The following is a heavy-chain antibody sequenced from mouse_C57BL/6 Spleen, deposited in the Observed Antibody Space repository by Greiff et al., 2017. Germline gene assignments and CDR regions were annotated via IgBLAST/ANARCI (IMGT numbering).Heavy chain of an antibody. Sequence: EVKLVEPEGGLVQPGSSMKLSCTASGFTFSDYYMAWVRQVPEKGLEWVANINYDGSSTYYLDSLKSRFIISRDNAKNILYLQMSSLKSEDTATYYCARVGATVVRAFDYWGQGTTLTVSS. CDR2: INYDGSST. D-gene: IGHD1-1*01. CDR3: ARVGATVVRAFDY. CDR1: GFTFSDYY. V-gene: IGHV5-16*01. J-gene: IGHJ2*01.